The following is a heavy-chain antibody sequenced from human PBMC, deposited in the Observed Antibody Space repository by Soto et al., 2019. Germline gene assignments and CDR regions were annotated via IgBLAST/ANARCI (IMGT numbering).Heavy chain of an antibody. Sequence: ASVKVSCKASGYTFTSYDINWVRQATGQGLEWMGWMNPNSGNTGYAQKFQGRVTMTRNTSISTAYMELSSLRSEDTAVYYCARGDYGEGCMDVWGQGTTVTVSS. D-gene: IGHD4-17*01. CDR1: GYTFTSYD. J-gene: IGHJ6*02. CDR3: ARGDYGEGCMDV. V-gene: IGHV1-8*01. CDR2: MNPNSGNT.